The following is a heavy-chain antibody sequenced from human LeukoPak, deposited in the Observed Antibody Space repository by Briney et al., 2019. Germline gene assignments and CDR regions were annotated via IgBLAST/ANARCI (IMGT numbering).Heavy chain of an antibody. J-gene: IGHJ6*03. Sequence: SETLSLTCAVYGGSFSGYYWSWIRQPPGKGLERIGEINHSGSTNYNPSLKSRVTISVDTSKNQFSLKLSSVTAADTAVYYCARLGLNYYYYYYMDVWGKGTTVTVSS. CDR3: ARLGLNYYYYYYMDV. CDR1: GGSFSGYY. D-gene: IGHD3-10*01. V-gene: IGHV4-34*01. CDR2: INHSGST.